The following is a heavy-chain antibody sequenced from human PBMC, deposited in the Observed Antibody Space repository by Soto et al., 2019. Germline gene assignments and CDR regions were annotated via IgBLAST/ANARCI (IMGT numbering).Heavy chain of an antibody. CDR2: IIPIFGTA. D-gene: IGHD3-16*02. J-gene: IGHJ2*01. CDR1: GGTFSSYA. Sequence: QVQLVQSGAEVKKPGSSVKVSCKASGGTFSSYAISWVRQAPGPGLEWMGGIIPIFGTAHYAQKFQGRVTSTSDESTSPASRALSSLRSADTAVDSCASAVPIGYFDLWGRSTLVTVSS. V-gene: IGHV1-69*05. CDR3: ASAVPIGYFDL.